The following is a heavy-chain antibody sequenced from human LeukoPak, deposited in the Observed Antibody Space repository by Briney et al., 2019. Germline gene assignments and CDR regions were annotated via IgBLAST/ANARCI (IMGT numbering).Heavy chain of an antibody. CDR3: ARGGKYCSGGSCYRDAFDI. CDR2: ISYDGSNK. J-gene: IGHJ3*02. V-gene: IGHV3-30-3*01. Sequence: GRSLRLSCAASGFTFSSYAMHWVRQAPGKGLEWVAVISYDGSNKYYADSVKGRFTISRDNSKNTLYLQMNSLRAEDTAVYYCARGGKYCSGGSCYRDAFDIWGQGTMVTVSS. D-gene: IGHD2-15*01. CDR1: GFTFSSYA.